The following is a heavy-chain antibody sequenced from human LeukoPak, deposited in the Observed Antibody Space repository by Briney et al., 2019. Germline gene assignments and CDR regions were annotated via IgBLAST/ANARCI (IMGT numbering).Heavy chain of an antibody. CDR1: GFTLSSHW. CDR3: AKDRYYGSGSYYSDY. V-gene: IGHV3-30*02. CDR2: IRYGGSNK. J-gene: IGHJ4*02. D-gene: IGHD3-10*01. Sequence: GGSLRLSCAASGFTLSSHWMDWVRQAPGKGLEWVAFIRYGGSNKYYADSVKGRFTISRDNSKNTLYLQMNSLRAEDTAVYYCAKDRYYGSGSYYSDYWGQGTLVTVSS.